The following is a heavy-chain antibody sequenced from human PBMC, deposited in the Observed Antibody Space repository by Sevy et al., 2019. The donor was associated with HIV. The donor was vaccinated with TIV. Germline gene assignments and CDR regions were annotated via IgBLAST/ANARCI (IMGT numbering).Heavy chain of an antibody. CDR2: VSQSGSA. Sequence: SETLSLTCAVSGVSFSDYYWAWIRQAPGKGLEWIGEVSQSGSAKYNPSLRSRVIMSLDTSKNQVSLKLTSVTAADTAIYSCARGPLFSPEYCSGGTCPTIDFWSQGTLVTVSS. V-gene: IGHV4-34*01. D-gene: IGHD2-15*01. CDR3: ARGPLFSPEYCSGGTCPTIDF. CDR1: GVSFSDYY. J-gene: IGHJ4*01.